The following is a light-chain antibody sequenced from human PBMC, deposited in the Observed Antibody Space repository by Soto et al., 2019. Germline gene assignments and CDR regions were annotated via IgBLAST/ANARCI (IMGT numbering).Light chain of an antibody. Sequence: DIQMTQSPSTLSASVGDRVTITCRASQSISSLLAWYQQKPGRAPTLLIYKASTLESGVPSRFSGSESGTELTLTISSLRPDDFATYYGQHYSTYPLTFGQGTRLEIK. CDR2: KAS. CDR1: QSISSL. CDR3: QHYSTYPLT. V-gene: IGKV1-5*03. J-gene: IGKJ5*01.